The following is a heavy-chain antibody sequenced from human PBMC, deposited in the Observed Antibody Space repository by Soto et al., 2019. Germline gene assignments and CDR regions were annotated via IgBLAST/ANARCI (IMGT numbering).Heavy chain of an antibody. V-gene: IGHV3-33*01. J-gene: IGHJ6*02. CDR2: ILYDGSNK. Sequence: GGSLRLSXTASGFSFRSYAMHWVRQAPGKGLEWVAVILYDGSNKHFADSVKGRFTVSRDNSNDTFYLQMDSLRAEDTAVYYCARELILGSLSVYYYHGMDVWGQGTTVTVSS. D-gene: IGHD3-9*01. CDR3: ARELILGSLSVYYYHGMDV. CDR1: GFSFRSYA.